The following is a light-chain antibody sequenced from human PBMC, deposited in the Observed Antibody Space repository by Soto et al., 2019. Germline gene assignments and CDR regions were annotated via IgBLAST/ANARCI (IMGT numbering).Light chain of an antibody. CDR1: QSISSW. CDR3: QQYNSSPWT. V-gene: IGKV1-5*01. J-gene: IGKJ1*01. CDR2: DAS. Sequence: DLQMTQSPSTLSASVGDRVTITCRASQSISSWLAWYQQKPGKAPKLLIYDASSLESGVPSRFSGSGSGTEFTLTISGLQPDDFATYYCQQYNSSPWTFGQGTKVEIK.